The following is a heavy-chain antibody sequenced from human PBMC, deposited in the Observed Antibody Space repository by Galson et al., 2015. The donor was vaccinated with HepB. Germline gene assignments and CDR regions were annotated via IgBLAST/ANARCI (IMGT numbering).Heavy chain of an antibody. CDR1: GGTFSSYT. D-gene: IGHD6-13*01. Sequence: SVKVSCKASGGTFSSYTISWVRQAPGQGLEWMGRIIPILGIANYAQKFQGRVTITADKSTSTAYMELSSLRSEDTAVYYCARDNQQLVLSSLEHFDYWGQGTLVTVSS. J-gene: IGHJ4*02. CDR2: IIPILGIA. CDR3: ARDNQQLVLSSLEHFDY. V-gene: IGHV1-69*04.